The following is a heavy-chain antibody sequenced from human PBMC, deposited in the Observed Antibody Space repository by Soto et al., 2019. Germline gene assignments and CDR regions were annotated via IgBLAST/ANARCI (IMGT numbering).Heavy chain of an antibody. D-gene: IGHD3-3*01. Sequence: SETLSLTCTVSGGSISSSSYYWGWIRQPPGKGLEWIGSIYYSGSTYYNPSLKSRVTISVDTSKNQFSLKLSSVTAADTAVYYCASPGSGYYVYYYYGMDVWGQGTTVTVSS. V-gene: IGHV4-39*01. CDR3: ASPGSGYYVYYYYGMDV. J-gene: IGHJ6*02. CDR1: GGSISSSSYY. CDR2: IYYSGST.